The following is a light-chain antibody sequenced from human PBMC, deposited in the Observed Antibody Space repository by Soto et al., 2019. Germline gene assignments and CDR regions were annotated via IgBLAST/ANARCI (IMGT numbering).Light chain of an antibody. V-gene: IGLV2-11*01. CDR2: DVT. CDR1: SSDVGGYNY. CDR3: CSYAGRYTDV. Sequence: QSVLTQPRSVSGSPGQSVTISCTGTSSDVGGYNYVSWYQHHPGKAPKLMIYDVTKRPSGVPDRFSDSKSGNTASLTISGLQAGDEADYYCCSYAGRYTDVFGTGTKVTV. J-gene: IGLJ1*01.